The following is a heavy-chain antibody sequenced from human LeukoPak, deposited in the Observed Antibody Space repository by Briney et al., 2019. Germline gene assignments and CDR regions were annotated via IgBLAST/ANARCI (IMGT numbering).Heavy chain of an antibody. Sequence: SETLSLTCTVSGGSISSGDYYWSWIRQPPGKGLEWIGYIYYSGSTYYNPSLKSRVTISVDTSKNQFSLRLSSVTAADTAVYYCARITGDHDAFDIWGQGTMVTVSS. CDR3: ARITGDHDAFDI. CDR1: GGSISSGDYY. J-gene: IGHJ3*02. V-gene: IGHV4-30-4*01. D-gene: IGHD7-27*01. CDR2: IYYSGST.